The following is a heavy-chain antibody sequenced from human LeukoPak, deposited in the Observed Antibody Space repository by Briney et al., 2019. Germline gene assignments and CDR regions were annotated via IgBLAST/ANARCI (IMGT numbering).Heavy chain of an antibody. J-gene: IGHJ6*03. D-gene: IGHD2-15*01. CDR3: AKDGGYQSPYYYYYMDV. CDR2: ITSTSTYI. V-gene: IGHV3-21*01. CDR1: DFIFSTSD. Sequence: GGSLRLSCAASDFIFSTSDMTWVRQAPGKGLEWVSSITSTSTYIDYADSVKGRFTISRDNSKNTLYLQMNSLRAEDTAVYYCAKDGGYQSPYYYYYMDVWGKGTTVTISS.